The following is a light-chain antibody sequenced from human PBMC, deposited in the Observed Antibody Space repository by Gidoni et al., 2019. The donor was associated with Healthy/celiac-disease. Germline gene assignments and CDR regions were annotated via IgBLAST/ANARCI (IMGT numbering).Light chain of an antibody. Sequence: QSALTQPASVSGSPGPSITISCPGTSSDVGGYNYVSLYQQHPAKAPKLLFYDVGNRPSWVSNRFSGSKSGNTASLTISGLQAEDEADYYCSSYTSSSAVVFGGGTKLXV. CDR2: DVG. CDR3: SSYTSSSAVV. CDR1: SSDVGGYNY. J-gene: IGLJ2*01. V-gene: IGLV2-14*01.